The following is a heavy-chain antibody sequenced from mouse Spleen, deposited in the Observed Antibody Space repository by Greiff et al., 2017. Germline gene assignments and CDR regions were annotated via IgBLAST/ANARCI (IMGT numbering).Heavy chain of an antibody. D-gene: IGHD2-12*01. CDR2: IRNKANGYTT. V-gene: IGHV7-3*01. Sequence: EVNVVESGGGLVQPGGSLSLSCAASGFTFTDYYMSWVRQPPGKALEWLGFIRNKANGYTTEYSASVKGRFTISRDNSQSILYLQMNALRAEDSATYYCARSYSYSFAYWGQGTLVTVSA. CDR1: GFTFTDYY. CDR3: ARSYSYSFAY. J-gene: IGHJ3*01.